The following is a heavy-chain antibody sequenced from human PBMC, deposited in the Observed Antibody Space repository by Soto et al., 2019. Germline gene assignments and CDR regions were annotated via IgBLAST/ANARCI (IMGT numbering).Heavy chain of an antibody. J-gene: IGHJ6*02. V-gene: IGHV1-69*01. CDR2: IIPIFGAV. CDR1: GGTFSNYT. Sequence: QVQLVQSGAEVRKPGSSVKVSCKASGGTFSNYTIIWVRQAPGQGLEWMGGIIPIFGAVNYAQKFQARLTISVGESTTTAHMELSSLGSEDTAVYYCVRGYCSGGSCYVAKYYGLEVWGQGTTVIVS. D-gene: IGHD2-15*01. CDR3: VRGYCSGGSCYVAKYYGLEV.